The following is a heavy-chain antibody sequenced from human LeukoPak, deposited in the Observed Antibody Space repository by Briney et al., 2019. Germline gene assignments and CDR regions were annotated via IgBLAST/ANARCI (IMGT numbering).Heavy chain of an antibody. CDR3: ARVAVYYDFWSGYYSPGGFDY. J-gene: IGHJ4*02. V-gene: IGHV4-59*01. CDR2: IYYSGST. D-gene: IGHD3-3*01. CDR1: GGSISSYY. Sequence: SETLSLTCTVSGGSISSYYWSWIRQPPGKGLEWIGYIYYSGSTNYNPSLKSRVTISVDTSKNQFSLKLSSVTAADTAVYYCARVAVYYDFWSGYYSPGGFDYWGQGTLVTVSS.